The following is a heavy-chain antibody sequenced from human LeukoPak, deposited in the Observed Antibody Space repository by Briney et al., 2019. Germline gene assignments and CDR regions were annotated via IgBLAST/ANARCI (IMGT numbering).Heavy chain of an antibody. Sequence: GASVKVSCKASGYTFTGYYMHWVRQAPGQGLEWMGWINPNSGGTNYAQKFQGRATMTRDTSISTAYMELSRLRSDDTAVYYCARDGTIYYYYMDVWGKGTTVTVSS. CDR1: GYTFTGYY. CDR2: INPNSGGT. CDR3: ARDGTIYYYYMDV. D-gene: IGHD3-9*01. J-gene: IGHJ6*03. V-gene: IGHV1-2*02.